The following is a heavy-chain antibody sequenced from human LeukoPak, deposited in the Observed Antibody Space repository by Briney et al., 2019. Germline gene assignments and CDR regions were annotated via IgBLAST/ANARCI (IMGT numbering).Heavy chain of an antibody. Sequence: SETLSLTCTVSGGSISSYYWSWIRQPAGKGLEWIGRIYTSGSTNYNPSLKSRATMSVDTSKNQFSLKLSSVTAADTAVYYCARSERIAAAGASLKYNWFDPWGQGTLVTVSS. V-gene: IGHV4-4*07. CDR1: GGSISSYY. CDR2: IYTSGST. CDR3: ARSERIAAAGASLKYNWFDP. J-gene: IGHJ5*02. D-gene: IGHD6-13*01.